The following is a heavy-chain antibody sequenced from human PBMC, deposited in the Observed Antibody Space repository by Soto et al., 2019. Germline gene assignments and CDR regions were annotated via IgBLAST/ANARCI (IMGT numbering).Heavy chain of an antibody. CDR1: GYTFTTYY. Sequence: QVQLVQSGAEVKKPGASVKISCKASGYTFTTYYIHWVRQAPGQGLEWMGWISAYNGNTNYAQKLQGRVTMTTDTSTSTAYMELRSLRSDDTAVYYCARDPANWNYGPSDYWGQGTLVTVSS. D-gene: IGHD1-7*01. V-gene: IGHV1-18*04. J-gene: IGHJ4*02. CDR3: ARDPANWNYGPSDY. CDR2: ISAYNGNT.